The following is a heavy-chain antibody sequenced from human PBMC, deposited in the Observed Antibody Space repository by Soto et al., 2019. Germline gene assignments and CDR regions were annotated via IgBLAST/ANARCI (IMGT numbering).Heavy chain of an antibody. J-gene: IGHJ5*01. V-gene: IGHV3-23*01. CDR3: AKRVWGDSRWFDS. D-gene: IGHD2-21*02. Sequence: GGSLRLSCAASGFTFSSHAMTWVRQTPGKGLEWVSAISGSGDNIRYADSVKGRFTISRDNSKNTLDLQMNSLRTEDTGVYYCAKRVWGDSRWFDSWGQGTLVTVSS. CDR1: GFTFSSHA. CDR2: ISGSGDNI.